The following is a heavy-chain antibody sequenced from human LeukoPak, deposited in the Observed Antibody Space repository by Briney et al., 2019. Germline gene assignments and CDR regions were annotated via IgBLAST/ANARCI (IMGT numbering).Heavy chain of an antibody. Sequence: GSSVKVSCKASGGTFSSYAISWVRQARGQGLEWMGGIIPIFGTANYAQKFQGRVTITTDESTSTAYMELSSLRSEDTAVYYCARHEGSSSLDYWGQGTLVTVSS. J-gene: IGHJ4*02. V-gene: IGHV1-69*05. D-gene: IGHD6-6*01. CDR3: ARHEGSSSLDY. CDR1: GGTFSSYA. CDR2: IIPIFGTA.